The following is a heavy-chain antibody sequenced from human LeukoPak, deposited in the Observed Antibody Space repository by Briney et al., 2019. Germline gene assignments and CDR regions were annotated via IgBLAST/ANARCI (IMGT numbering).Heavy chain of an antibody. J-gene: IGHJ4*02. CDR1: GGTFSSYT. V-gene: IGHV1-69*02. Sequence: ASVKVSCEASGGTFSSYTISWVRQAPGQGLEWMGRIIPILGIANYAQKFQGRVTITADKSTSTAYMELSSLRSEDTAVYYCAASTYYYDSSGYYYVDYWGQGTLVTVSS. D-gene: IGHD3-22*01. CDR3: AASTYYYDSSGYYYVDY. CDR2: IIPILGIA.